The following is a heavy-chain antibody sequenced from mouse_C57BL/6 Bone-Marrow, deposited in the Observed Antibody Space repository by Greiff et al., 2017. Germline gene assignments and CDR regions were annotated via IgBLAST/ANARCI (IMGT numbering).Heavy chain of an antibody. V-gene: IGHV5-4*01. CDR1: GFTFSSYA. CDR3: ARDRGDFDY. Sequence: EVHLVESGGGLVKPGGSLKLSCAASGFTFSSYAMSWVRQTPEKRLEWVATISDGGSYTYYPDNVKGRFTISRDNAKNNLYLQMSHLKSEDTAMYYCARDRGDFDYWGQGTTLTVSS. J-gene: IGHJ2*01. D-gene: IGHD3-1*01. CDR2: ISDGGSYT.